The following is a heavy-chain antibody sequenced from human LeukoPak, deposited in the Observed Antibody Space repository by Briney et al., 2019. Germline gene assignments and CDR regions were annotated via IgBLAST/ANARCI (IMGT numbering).Heavy chain of an antibody. D-gene: IGHD2-2*01. Sequence: PSETLSLTCTVSGASIRSYGFYWGWVRQPPGKGLEWIGSIYHSGDTYYNPSLTSRVTIAVDTSKNQFSLKLISVTAADTAVYYCARLGPVVPTANDAFDIWGQGTMVTVSS. CDR2: IYHSGDT. J-gene: IGHJ3*02. V-gene: IGHV4-39*01. CDR3: ARLGPVVPTANDAFDI. CDR1: GASIRSYGFY.